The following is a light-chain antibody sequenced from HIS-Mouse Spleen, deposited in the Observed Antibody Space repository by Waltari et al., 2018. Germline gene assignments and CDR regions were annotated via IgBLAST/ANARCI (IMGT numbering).Light chain of an antibody. CDR1: ALPKKY. J-gene: IGLJ2*01. Sequence: SYELTQPPSVSVSPGQTARIPCPGDALPKKYAFWYQQKPGQAPVLVIHEDSKRPSGIPERFSGSSSGTMATLTISGAQVEDEADYYCYSTDSSGNHRVFGGGTKLTVL. V-gene: IGLV3-10*01. CDR2: EDS. CDR3: YSTDSSGNHRV.